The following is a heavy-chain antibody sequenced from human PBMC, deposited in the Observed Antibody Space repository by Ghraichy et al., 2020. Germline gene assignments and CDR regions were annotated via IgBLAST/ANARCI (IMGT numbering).Heavy chain of an antibody. CDR3: ARGGSPRELPGY. J-gene: IGHJ4*02. CDR2: ISYDGSNK. Sequence: LSLTCAASGFTFSSYAMHWVRQAPGKGLEWVAVISYDGSNKYYADSVKGRFTISRDNSKNTLYLQMNSLRAEDTAVYYCARGGSPRELPGYWGQGTLVTVSS. D-gene: IGHD1-26*01. V-gene: IGHV3-30*04. CDR1: GFTFSSYA.